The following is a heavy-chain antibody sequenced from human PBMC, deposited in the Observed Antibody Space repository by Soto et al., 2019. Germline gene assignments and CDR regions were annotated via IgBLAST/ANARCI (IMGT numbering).Heavy chain of an antibody. CDR1: GFTFSSYS. CDR3: ARDVRSSGWYFGFDY. D-gene: IGHD6-19*01. Sequence: GGSLRLSCAASGFTFSSYSMNWVRQAPGKGLEWVSYISSSSSTIYYADSVKGRFTISRDNSKNSLYLQMNSLRDEDTAVYYCARDVRSSGWYFGFDYWGQGALVTVSS. CDR2: ISSSSSTI. J-gene: IGHJ4*02. V-gene: IGHV3-48*02.